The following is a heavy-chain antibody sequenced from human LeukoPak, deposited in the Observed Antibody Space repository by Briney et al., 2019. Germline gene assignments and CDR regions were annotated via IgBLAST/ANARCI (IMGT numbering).Heavy chain of an antibody. CDR1: GFTFSNFN. J-gene: IGHJ4*02. Sequence: PGGSLRLSCAASGFTFSNFNMKWVRQAPGKGLEWVSSISSGSTYIYYADSVKGRFTISRDNAKNSLYLQMNSLRAEDTAVYYCASTTDILGYCSTSCAFDYWGQGTLVTVSS. V-gene: IGHV3-21*01. CDR3: ASTTDILGYCSTSCAFDY. D-gene: IGHD2-2*01. CDR2: ISSGSTYI.